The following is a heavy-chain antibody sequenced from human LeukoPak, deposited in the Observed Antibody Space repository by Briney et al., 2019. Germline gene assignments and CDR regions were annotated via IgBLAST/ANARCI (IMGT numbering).Heavy chain of an antibody. V-gene: IGHV3-21*04. D-gene: IGHD3-22*01. Sequence: GGSLRLSCAASGFTFSSYSMNWVRQAPGKGLEWVSSISSGSYIYYADSVKGRFTISRDNAKNSLYLQMNSLRAEDTAVYYCARVRADSSGYYLYYFDYWGQGTLVTVSS. CDR1: GFTFSSYS. J-gene: IGHJ4*02. CDR2: ISSGSYI. CDR3: ARVRADSSGYYLYYFDY.